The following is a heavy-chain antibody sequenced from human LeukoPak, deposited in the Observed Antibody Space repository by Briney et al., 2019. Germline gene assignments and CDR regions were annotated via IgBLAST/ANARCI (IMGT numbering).Heavy chain of an antibody. Sequence: SETLSLTCTVSGVSISSGGYYWSWIRQPPGKGLEWIGEINHSGSTNYNPSLKSRVTISVDTSKNQFSLKLSSVTAADTAVYYCARGDGGSFYWGQGTLVTVSS. CDR3: ARGDGGSFY. V-gene: IGHV4-39*07. J-gene: IGHJ4*02. CDR1: GVSISSGGYY. D-gene: IGHD4-23*01. CDR2: INHSGST.